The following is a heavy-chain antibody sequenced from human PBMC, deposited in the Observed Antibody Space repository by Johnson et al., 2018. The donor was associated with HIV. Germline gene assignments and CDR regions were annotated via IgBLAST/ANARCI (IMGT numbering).Heavy chain of an antibody. CDR2: ITTAGDT. J-gene: IGHJ3*02. CDR3: ATGASSTWSLGALDI. CDR1: GFTVSSNY. D-gene: IGHD6-13*01. V-gene: IGHV3-13*01. Sequence: EQLVESGGGLVQPGGSLRLSCAASGFTVSSNYMSWVRQAPGKGLEWVSVITTAGDTPYPGSVKGRFTISSENAKNSLYLQMNSLKSEDTAVYYGATGASSTWSLGALDIWGQGTMVTVSS.